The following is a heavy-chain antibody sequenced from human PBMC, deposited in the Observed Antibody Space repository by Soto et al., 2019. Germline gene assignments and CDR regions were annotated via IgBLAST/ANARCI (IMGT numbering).Heavy chain of an antibody. D-gene: IGHD2-2*01. CDR3: ASPARNYDFCSSTSCLPYGMDV. Sequence: ASVKVSCKASGYTFTSYDINWVRQATGQGLEWMGWMNPNSGNTGYAQKFQGRVTMTRNTSISTAYMELSSLRSEDTAVYYCASPARNYDFCSSTSCLPYGMDVWGQGTTVTVSS. CDR2: MNPNSGNT. J-gene: IGHJ6*02. CDR1: GYTFTSYD. V-gene: IGHV1-8*01.